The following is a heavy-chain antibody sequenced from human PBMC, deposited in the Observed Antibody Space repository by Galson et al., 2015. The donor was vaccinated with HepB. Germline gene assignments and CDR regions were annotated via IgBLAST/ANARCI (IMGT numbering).Heavy chain of an antibody. V-gene: IGHV2-26*01. J-gene: IGHJ4*02. CDR1: GFSLSNARMG. D-gene: IGHD4-17*01. CDR3: ARIGDDYGDFDY. Sequence: PALVKPTQPLTLTCTVSGFSLSNARMGVSWIRQPPGKALEWLAHIFSNDEKSYSTSLKSRLTISKDTSKSQVVLTMTNMDPVDTATYYCARIGDDYGDFDYWGQGTLVTVSS. CDR2: IFSNDEK.